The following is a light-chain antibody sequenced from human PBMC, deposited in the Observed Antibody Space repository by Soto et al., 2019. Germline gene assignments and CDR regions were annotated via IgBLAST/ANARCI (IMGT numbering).Light chain of an antibody. J-gene: IGKJ1*01. CDR3: QEYIQWPPGM. Sequence: DIVVTQSPATLSSSPGERVTLSCRASQCVSSRLAWYQQRPGQVPRLLIYDTSTRAPGISARFIGSGSGTEFTLTISSLQSEDFAVYYCQEYIQWPPGMFGQGTTVDIK. CDR1: QCVSSR. V-gene: IGKV3-15*01. CDR2: DTS.